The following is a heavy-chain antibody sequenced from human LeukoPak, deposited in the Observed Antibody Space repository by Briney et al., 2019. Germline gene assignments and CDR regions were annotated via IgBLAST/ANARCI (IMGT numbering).Heavy chain of an antibody. CDR2: ISAYNGNT. CDR1: GYTFTSYG. Sequence: ASVKVSCKASGYTFTSYGISWVRQAPGQGLEWMGWISAYNGNTNYAQKLQGRVTMTTDTSTSTAYMELRSLRSDDTAVYYCARDRYYYDSSGYYVDWGQGTLVTVSS. J-gene: IGHJ4*02. D-gene: IGHD3-22*01. V-gene: IGHV1-18*01. CDR3: ARDRYYYDSSGYYVD.